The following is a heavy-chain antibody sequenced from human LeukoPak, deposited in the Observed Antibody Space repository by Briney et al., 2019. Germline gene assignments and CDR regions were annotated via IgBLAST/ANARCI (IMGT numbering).Heavy chain of an antibody. Sequence: ASVKVSCTASGYTFTVYYMHWVRQAPGQGLEWMGRINPNSGGTNYAQRFQGRVTMTRDTSISTAYMELSRLRSDDAAVYYCARDLWDYYDSSGYYSIDYWGQGTLVTVSS. CDR2: INPNSGGT. V-gene: IGHV1-2*06. J-gene: IGHJ4*02. CDR3: ARDLWDYYDSSGYYSIDY. CDR1: GYTFTVYY. D-gene: IGHD3-22*01.